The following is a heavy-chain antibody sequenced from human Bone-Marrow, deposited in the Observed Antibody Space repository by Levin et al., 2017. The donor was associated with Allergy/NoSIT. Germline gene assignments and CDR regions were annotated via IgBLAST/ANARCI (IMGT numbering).Heavy chain of an antibody. CDR3: SYGEYVAGVLPI. J-gene: IGHJ3*02. CDR2: IYYTGTT. V-gene: IGHV4-61*01. Sequence: SETLSLTCRLSDVPVTSGSIYWAWIRPSPGQGLEWIGYIYYTGTTDSNSSPKSRVATAADRSRTLFSPTTTSVTAADTAVYYCSYGEYVAGVLPIWGQGTMVIVSS. CDR1: DVPVTSGSIY. D-gene: IGHD4-17*01.